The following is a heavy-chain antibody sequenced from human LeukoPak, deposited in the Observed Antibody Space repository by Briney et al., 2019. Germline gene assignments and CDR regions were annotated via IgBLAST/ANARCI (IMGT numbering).Heavy chain of an antibody. D-gene: IGHD1-1*01. J-gene: IGHJ4*02. CDR2: ISYDGSNK. V-gene: IGHV3-30*04. Sequence: GGSLRLSCAASGFTFSSYAMHWVRQAPGKGLEWMAVISYDGSNKYYADSVKGRFSISRDNSKNTLYVQMNSLRTEDTAVYYCARGGPYHWNDRFDYWGQGALVTVSS. CDR1: GFTFSSYA. CDR3: ARGGPYHWNDRFDY.